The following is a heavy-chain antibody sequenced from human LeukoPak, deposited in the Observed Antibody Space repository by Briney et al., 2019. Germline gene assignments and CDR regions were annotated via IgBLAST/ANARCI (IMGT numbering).Heavy chain of an antibody. Sequence: GGSLRLSCVASGFTFSFYWMGWVRQAPGKGLEWVANIKQDGSEKYYVDSARGRFTISRDNAKNSLYLHMNSLRAEDTAVYYCARDEHQYYYESSGRFDYWGQGTLVTVSS. V-gene: IGHV3-7*04. J-gene: IGHJ4*02. D-gene: IGHD3-22*01. CDR2: IKQDGSEK. CDR1: GFTFSFYW. CDR3: ARDEHQYYYESSGRFDY.